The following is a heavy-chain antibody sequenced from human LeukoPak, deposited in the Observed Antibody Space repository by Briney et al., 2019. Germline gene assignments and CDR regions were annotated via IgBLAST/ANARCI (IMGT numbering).Heavy chain of an antibody. V-gene: IGHV3-64D*09. D-gene: IGHD5-18*01. J-gene: IGHJ3*02. CDR1: GFSFSSYT. CDR2: ISSNGGST. Sequence: PGGSLRLSCAASGFSFSSYTMNWVRQAPGKGLEYVSAISSNGGSTYYADSVKGRFTISRDNYKNTLNLQMSSLRAEDTAVYYCVVSYLYAFDIWGQGTMVTVSS. CDR3: VVSYLYAFDI.